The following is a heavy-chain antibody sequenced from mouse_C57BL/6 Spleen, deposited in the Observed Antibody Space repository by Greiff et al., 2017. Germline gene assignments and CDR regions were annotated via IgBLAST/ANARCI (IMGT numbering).Heavy chain of an antibody. J-gene: IGHJ2*01. CDR1: GYTFTSYW. Sequence: VQLKESGTELVKPGASVKLSCKASGYTFTSYWMNWVKQRPGQGLEWIGNINPSNGGTNYNEKFKSKATLTVDKSSSTAYMQLSSLTSEDSAVYCCAREDYSSSFDYWGQGTTLTVSS. D-gene: IGHD1-1*01. V-gene: IGHV1-53*01. CDR3: AREDYSSSFDY. CDR2: INPSNGGT.